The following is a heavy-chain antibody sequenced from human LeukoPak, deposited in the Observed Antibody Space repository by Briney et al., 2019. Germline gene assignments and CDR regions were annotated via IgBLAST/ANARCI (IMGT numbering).Heavy chain of an antibody. V-gene: IGHV3-7*01. Sequence: GGSLRLSCAASGFTFSSYWMSWVRQAPGKGLEWVANIKQDGSEKYYVDSVKGRFTISRDNAKNSLYLQMNSLRAEDTAVYYCAKGRSMVRGGYTWFFDYWGQGTLVTVSS. CDR1: GFTFSSYW. D-gene: IGHD3-10*01. CDR3: AKGRSMVRGGYTWFFDY. J-gene: IGHJ4*02. CDR2: IKQDGSEK.